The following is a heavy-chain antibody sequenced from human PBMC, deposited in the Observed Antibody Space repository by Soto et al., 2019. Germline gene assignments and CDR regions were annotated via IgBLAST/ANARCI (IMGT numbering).Heavy chain of an antibody. CDR2: MNPNSGNT. D-gene: IGHD1-20*01. Sequence: GASVKVSCKASGYTFTSYDINWVRQATGQGLEWMGWMNPNSGNTGYAQKFQGRVTMTRNTSISTAYMELSSLRSEDTAVYYCARGDSNWNDVDYYYYYMDVWGKGTTVTVSS. V-gene: IGHV1-8*01. CDR1: GYTFTSYD. J-gene: IGHJ6*03. CDR3: ARGDSNWNDVDYYYYYMDV.